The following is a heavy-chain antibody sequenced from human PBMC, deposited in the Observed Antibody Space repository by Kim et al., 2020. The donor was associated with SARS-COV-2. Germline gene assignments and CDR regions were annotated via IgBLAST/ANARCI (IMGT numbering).Heavy chain of an antibody. Sequence: GGSLRLSCAASGFSFTAFWMHWVRQAPGKGLVWVSRINSFGSSTSYADSVKGRFTISRDNAKNTLYLQMNSLRVEDTAIYYCARGGSSGYTPGWFDPRGQGTLGTVSS. CDR1: GFSFTAFW. J-gene: IGHJ5*02. V-gene: IGHV3-74*01. D-gene: IGHD3-22*01. CDR2: INSFGSST. CDR3: ARGGSSGYTPGWFDP.